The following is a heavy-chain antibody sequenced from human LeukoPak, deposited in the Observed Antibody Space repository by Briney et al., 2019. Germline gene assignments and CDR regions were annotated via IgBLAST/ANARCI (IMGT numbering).Heavy chain of an antibody. CDR1: GFTFSSYA. Sequence: PGGSLRLSCAASGFTFSSYAMGWVRQAPGKGLEWVSAISGSGGSTYYADSVKGRFTISRDNSKNTLYLQMNRLRAEDTAVYFCVRGSKIRGVIPEGEFDYWGQGTLVTVSS. CDR3: VRGSKIRGVIPEGEFDY. V-gene: IGHV3-23*01. J-gene: IGHJ4*02. CDR2: ISGSGGST. D-gene: IGHD3-10*01.